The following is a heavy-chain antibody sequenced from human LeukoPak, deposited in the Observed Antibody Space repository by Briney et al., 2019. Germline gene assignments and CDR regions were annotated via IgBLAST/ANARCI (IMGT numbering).Heavy chain of an antibody. D-gene: IGHD2-2*02. V-gene: IGHV3-7*01. CDR2: IKQDGSEK. J-gene: IGHJ6*02. CDR3: ARSAAIRNKNYYYYYGMDV. Sequence: GGSLRLSCAASGFTFSSYWMSWVRQAPGKGLEWVANIKQDGSEKYYVDSVKGRFTISRASAKNSLYLQMSSLRAEDTAVYYCARSAAIRNKNYYYYYGMDVWGQGTTVTVSS. CDR1: GFTFSSYW.